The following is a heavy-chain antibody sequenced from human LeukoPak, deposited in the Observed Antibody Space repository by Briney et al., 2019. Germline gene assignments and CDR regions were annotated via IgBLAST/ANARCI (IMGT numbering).Heavy chain of an antibody. CDR2: VSKSGST. D-gene: IGHD5-12*01. J-gene: IGHJ3*01. V-gene: IGHV4-59*08. Sequence: NSSETLSLTCTVSGGPITSHFWTWIRQAPGKGLEWLGYVSKSGSTNYNPSLQSRITISLDTSKNQFSLKLTSVTAADTAVYFCARDDYGVFDAFDVWGQGTVVTVSS. CDR3: ARDDYGVFDAFDV. CDR1: GGPITSHF.